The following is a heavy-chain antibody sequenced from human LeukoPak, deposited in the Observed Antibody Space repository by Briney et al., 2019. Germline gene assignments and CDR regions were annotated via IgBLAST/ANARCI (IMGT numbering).Heavy chain of an antibody. Sequence: ASVKVSCKASGYTVTSYGISWVRQAPGQGLEWMGWISAYNGNTNYAQKLQGRVTMTTDTSTSTAYVELRSLRSDDTAVYYCARYCSSTSCPGPFRYWFDPWGQGTLVTVSS. CDR1: GYTVTSYG. D-gene: IGHD2-2*01. V-gene: IGHV1-18*01. CDR2: ISAYNGNT. J-gene: IGHJ5*02. CDR3: ARYCSSTSCPGPFRYWFDP.